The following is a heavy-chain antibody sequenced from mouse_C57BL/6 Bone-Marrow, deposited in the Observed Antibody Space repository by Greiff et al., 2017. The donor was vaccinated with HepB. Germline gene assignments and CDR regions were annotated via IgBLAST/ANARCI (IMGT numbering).Heavy chain of an antibody. CDR1: GFTFSDYG. V-gene: IGHV5-17*01. Sequence: EVKLEESGGGLVKPGGSLKLSCAASGFTFSDYGMHWVRQAPEKGLEWVAYISSCSSTIYYADTVKGRFTISRDNAKNTLFLQMTSLRSEDTAMYYCAKYYDYENYAMDYWGQGTSVTVSS. CDR2: ISSCSSTI. CDR3: AKYYDYENYAMDY. D-gene: IGHD2-4*01. J-gene: IGHJ4*01.